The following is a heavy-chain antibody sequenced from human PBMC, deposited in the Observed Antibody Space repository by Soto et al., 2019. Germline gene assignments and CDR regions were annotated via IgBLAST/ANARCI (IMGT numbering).Heavy chain of an antibody. V-gene: IGHV1-18*01. Sequence: ASVKVSCKASGYTFTSYGISWVRQAPGQGLEWMGWISAYNGNTNYAQKLQGRVTMTTDTSTSTAYMELRSLRSDDTAVYYCARDPTTYYYDSSGPSWFDPWGQGTLVTVSS. CDR3: ARDPTTYYYDSSGPSWFDP. CDR1: GYTFTSYG. CDR2: ISAYNGNT. D-gene: IGHD3-22*01. J-gene: IGHJ5*02.